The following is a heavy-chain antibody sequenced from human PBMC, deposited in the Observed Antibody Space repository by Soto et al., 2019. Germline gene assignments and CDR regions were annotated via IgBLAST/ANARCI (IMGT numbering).Heavy chain of an antibody. V-gene: IGHV3-23*01. J-gene: IGHJ4*02. CDR3: AKEVTPRPYNWNYAPTANFDY. CDR2: IGGSGGSP. CDR1: CLTFSNYA. D-gene: IGHD1-7*01. Sequence: PGGSLRRSGAASCLTFSNYAMSWVRQAPGKGLEWVSAIGGSGGSPYYAASVKGRFTISRDNSKNTLYLQMNSLRAEDTAVYYCAKEVTPRPYNWNYAPTANFDYWGQGTLVTVSS.